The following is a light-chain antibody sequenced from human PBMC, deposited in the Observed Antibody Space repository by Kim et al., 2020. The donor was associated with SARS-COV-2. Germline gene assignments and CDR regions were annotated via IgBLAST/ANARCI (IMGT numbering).Light chain of an antibody. V-gene: IGLV2-14*01. CDR1: SSDVGGYHY. CDR2: EVS. CDR3: SSYTSTSTLV. Sequence: QSALTQPASVSGSPGQSITISCTGTSSDVGGYHYVSWYQQHPGKAPKLMIYEVSDRPSGVSNSFSGSKSGNTASLTISGLQAEDEADYYCSSYTSTSTLVFGAGTKVTVL. J-gene: IGLJ1*01.